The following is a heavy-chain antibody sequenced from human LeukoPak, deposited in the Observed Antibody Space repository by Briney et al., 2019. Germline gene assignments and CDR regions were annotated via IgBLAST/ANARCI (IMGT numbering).Heavy chain of an antibody. CDR1: GFTFSSYS. Sequence: PGGSLRLSCAASGFTFSSYSMNWVRQAPGKGLEWVSSISSSSSYIYYADSVKGRFTISRDNAKNSLYLQMNSLRAADTAAYYCARVWDVVVVVAATPDYWGQGTLVTVSS. D-gene: IGHD2-15*01. CDR3: ARVWDVVVVVAATPDY. J-gene: IGHJ4*02. CDR2: ISSSSSYI. V-gene: IGHV3-21*01.